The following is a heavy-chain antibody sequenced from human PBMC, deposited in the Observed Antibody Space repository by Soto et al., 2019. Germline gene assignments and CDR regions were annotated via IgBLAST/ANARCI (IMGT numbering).Heavy chain of an antibody. V-gene: IGHV1-18*01. CDR1: GYTFTSYD. CDR2: ISAYNGNT. Sequence: ASVTVSCKASGYTFTSYDINWVRQATGQGLEWMGWISAYNGNTNYAQKLQGRVTMTTDTSTSTAYMELRSLRSDDTAVYYCAREVYDYVWGSYRYTGMDVWGQGTTVTVSS. D-gene: IGHD3-16*02. J-gene: IGHJ6*02. CDR3: AREVYDYVWGSYRYTGMDV.